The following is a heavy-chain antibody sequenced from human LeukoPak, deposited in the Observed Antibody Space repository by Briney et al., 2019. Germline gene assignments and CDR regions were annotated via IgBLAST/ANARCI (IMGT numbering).Heavy chain of an antibody. J-gene: IGHJ6*02. CDR1: GFPFSSYW. CDR3: ARADCDSTSCQYGMDV. Sequence: GVSLRLSCVASGFPFSSYWMTWVRQVPGKGLEWVANIKQDGSKKSYVDSVKGRFTISRDNAKNSLYLQMSSLRDEDTAVYYCARADCDSTSCQYGMDVWGQGTTVTVSS. CDR2: IKQDGSKK. V-gene: IGHV3-7*01. D-gene: IGHD2-2*01.